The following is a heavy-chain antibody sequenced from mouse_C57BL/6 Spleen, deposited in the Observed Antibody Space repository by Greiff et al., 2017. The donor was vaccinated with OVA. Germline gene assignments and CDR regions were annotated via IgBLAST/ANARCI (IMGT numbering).Heavy chain of an antibody. D-gene: IGHD2-1*01. CDR3: AKGGGNFFYWCFDV. V-gene: IGHV1-50*01. J-gene: IGHJ1*03. CDR2: IDPSDSYT. Sequence: QVQLQQPGAELVKPGASVKLSCKASGYTFTSYWMQWVKQRPGQGLEWIGEIDPSDSYTNYNQKFKGKATLTVDTSSSTAYMQLSSLTSEDSAVYYCAKGGGNFFYWCFDVWGTGTTVTVSS. CDR1: GYTFTSYW.